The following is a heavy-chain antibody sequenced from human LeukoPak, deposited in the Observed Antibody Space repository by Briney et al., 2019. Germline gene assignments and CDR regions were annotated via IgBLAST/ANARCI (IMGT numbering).Heavy chain of an antibody. J-gene: IGHJ4*02. CDR3: ARVPLQQWRPLFDF. D-gene: IGHD6-19*01. V-gene: IGHV3-7*01. Sequence: GGSLRLSCVASGFTFSSYSKSWVRQAPGKGLEWVANIKQDGSEKYYVDSVKGRFTISRDNAKDSLYLQMNSLRAEDTAVYYCARVPLQQWRPLFDFWGQGTLVTVSS. CDR1: GFTFSSYS. CDR2: IKQDGSEK.